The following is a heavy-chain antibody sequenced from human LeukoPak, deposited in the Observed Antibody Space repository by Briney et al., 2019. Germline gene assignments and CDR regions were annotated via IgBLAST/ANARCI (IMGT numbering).Heavy chain of an antibody. J-gene: IGHJ4*02. CDR2: IFHGGST. CDR3: ARVRQWLPPVDFDY. V-gene: IGHV4-4*02. D-gene: IGHD6-19*01. CDR1: GGSLSSDNW. Sequence: SGTLSLTCAVSGGSLSSDNWWSWVRQPPGKGLEWIGEIFHGGSTTYNPSLKSRVTMSVDTSKNQFSLKLSSVTAADTAVYYCARVRQWLPPVDFDYWGQGTLVTVSS.